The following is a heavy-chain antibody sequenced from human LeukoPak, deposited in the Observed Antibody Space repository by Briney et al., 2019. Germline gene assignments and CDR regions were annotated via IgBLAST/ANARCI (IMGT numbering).Heavy chain of an antibody. J-gene: IGHJ4*02. CDR1: GFSFSSYA. CDR2: ISGSGGSS. V-gene: IGHV3-23*01. Sequence: GGSLRLSCAASGFSFSSYAMNWVRQAPGKGLEWVSGISGSGGSSYYADSVKGRFTISRDNSKNSVYLQLNSLRPEDTAMYYCVSMVRGIGYWGQGTLVTVSS. D-gene: IGHD3-10*01. CDR3: VSMVRGIGY.